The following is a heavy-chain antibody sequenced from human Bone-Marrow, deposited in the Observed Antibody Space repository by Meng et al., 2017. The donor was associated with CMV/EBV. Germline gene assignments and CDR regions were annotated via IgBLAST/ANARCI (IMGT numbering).Heavy chain of an antibody. CDR3: AKGRRMGYCFGANCYYWFDP. V-gene: IGHV4-34*02. CDR1: GESLSGYY. CDR2: VNFSGST. J-gene: IGHJ5*02. Sequence: QVQLQQWGAGLLKPSETLSLTCAAYGESLSGYYWNWIRQPPGRGLEWIGEVNFSGSTNYNPSLKSRVTMSLDTSKNQFSLKLDSLTAADTSVYYCAKGRRMGYCFGANCYYWFDPWSQGTLVTVSS. D-gene: IGHD2-15*01.